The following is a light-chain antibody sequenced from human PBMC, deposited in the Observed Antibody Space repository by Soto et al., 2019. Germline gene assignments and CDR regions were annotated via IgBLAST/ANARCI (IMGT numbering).Light chain of an antibody. CDR1: SSDVGNYNL. J-gene: IGLJ1*01. V-gene: IGLV2-23*03. CDR3: CSYAGSNTFV. Sequence: SVLTHPASVSGSPGQSITISCTGTSSDVGNYNLVSWCQQHPGKAPKLMIYEGSKRPSGVSNRFSGSKSGNTASLTISGLQAEDEADYYCCSYAGSNTFVFGTGTKVTVL. CDR2: EGS.